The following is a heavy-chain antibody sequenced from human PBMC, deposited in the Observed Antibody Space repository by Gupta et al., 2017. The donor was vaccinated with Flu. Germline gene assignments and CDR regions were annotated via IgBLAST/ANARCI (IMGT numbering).Heavy chain of an antibody. Sequence: QVQLVQSGAEVKKPASSVKVSCKVSGYTLTELPMPWVRQAPGKGLEWMGGFEPEDGETIYAQKYQGRVTMTEDTSTDTAYMQLSSLRSDDTAVYYCATKTGTTPLRGQGSMDVWGQGTTVTVSS. V-gene: IGHV1-24*01. CDR1: GYTLTELP. J-gene: IGHJ6*02. D-gene: IGHD1-7*01. CDR2: FEPEDGET. CDR3: ATKTGTTPLRGQGSMDV.